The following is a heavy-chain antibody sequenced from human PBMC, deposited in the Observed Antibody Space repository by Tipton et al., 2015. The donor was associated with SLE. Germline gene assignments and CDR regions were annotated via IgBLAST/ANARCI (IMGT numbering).Heavy chain of an antibody. Sequence: SLRLSCAASGFTFSNYAMSWVRQAPGKGLEWVSAISGSGTSTYYADSVKGRFTISRDNSKNTLYLQMNSLRAGDTAVYYCAFDDSSDYYYDWGQGTLVTISS. V-gene: IGHV3-23*01. CDR1: GFTFSNYA. CDR2: ISGSGTST. D-gene: IGHD3-22*01. J-gene: IGHJ4*02. CDR3: AFDDSSDYYYD.